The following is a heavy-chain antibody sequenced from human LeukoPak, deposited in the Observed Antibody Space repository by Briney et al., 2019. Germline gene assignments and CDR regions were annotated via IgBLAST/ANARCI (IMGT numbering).Heavy chain of an antibody. D-gene: IGHD4-17*01. Sequence: PPGGSLRLSCAASGFTFSSYAMSWVRQGPGKGLEWVSTISGSGGSTYYADSVKGRFTISRDNSKNTLYLQMNSLRAEDTAVYYCAISPRMTTVTHFDYWGQGTLVTVSS. CDR2: ISGSGGST. CDR3: AISPRMTTVTHFDY. V-gene: IGHV3-23*01. J-gene: IGHJ4*02. CDR1: GFTFSSYA.